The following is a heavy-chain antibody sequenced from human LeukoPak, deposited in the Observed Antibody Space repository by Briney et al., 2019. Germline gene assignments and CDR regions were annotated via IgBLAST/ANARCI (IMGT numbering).Heavy chain of an antibody. Sequence: GGSLRLSCAASGLTVSSNYMSWVRQAPGKGLEWVSVIYVDGSTYYADCVKGRFTIYRDNSKNTLYLQMNSLRADGTAVYYCARDVSHRHLDYWGEGSLVTVSA. CDR3: ARDVSHRHLDY. D-gene: IGHD2/OR15-2a*01. J-gene: IGHJ4*02. V-gene: IGHV3-66*01. CDR1: GLTVSSNY. CDR2: IYVDGST.